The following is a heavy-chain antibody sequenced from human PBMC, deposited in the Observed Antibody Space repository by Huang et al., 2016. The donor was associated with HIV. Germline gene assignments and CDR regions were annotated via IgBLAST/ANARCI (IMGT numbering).Heavy chain of an antibody. V-gene: IGHV1-69*13. CDR2: ISPMFGTT. D-gene: IGHD2-21*02. CDR3: ARQPYCGGDCAHYYYFYMDV. Sequence: QVQLVQSGAEVKRPGASVKVSCRASGGTFSTNAVSWGRQAPGQGLEGMGGISPMFGTTNYAQRFQGKVTITADESSSTVYMELSSLRSDDTAVYYCARQPYCGGDCAHYYYFYMDVWGKGTTVTVSS. J-gene: IGHJ6*03. CDR1: GGTFSTNA.